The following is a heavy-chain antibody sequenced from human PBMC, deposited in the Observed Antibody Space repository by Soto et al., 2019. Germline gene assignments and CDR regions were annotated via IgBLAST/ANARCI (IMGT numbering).Heavy chain of an antibody. CDR1: GFTFSSYG. V-gene: IGHV3-33*01. CDR3: ARDLKAMRSREYYYYGMDV. CDR2: IWYDGSNK. D-gene: IGHD1-26*01. Sequence: GGSLRLSCAASGFTFSSYGMHWVRQAPGKGLEWVAVIWYDGSNKYYADSVKGRFTISRDNSKNTLYLQMNSLRAEDTAVYYCARDLKAMRSREYYYYGMDVWGQGTTVTVSS. J-gene: IGHJ6*02.